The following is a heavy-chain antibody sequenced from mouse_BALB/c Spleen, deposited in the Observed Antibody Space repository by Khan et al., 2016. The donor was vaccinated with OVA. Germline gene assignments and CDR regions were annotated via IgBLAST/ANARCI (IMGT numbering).Heavy chain of an antibody. Sequence: EVQGVESGGDFVRPGGSLKLSCAASGFTFSTYGMSWVRQTPDKRLEWVATINTGGAYTYYPDSVKGRFTISRDNAKNPIYLQLSSLKSEDTAIYYCARLAYYYNSEGFAYWGQGTLVTVSA. CDR2: INTGGAYT. CDR3: ARLAYYYNSEGFAY. V-gene: IGHV5-6*01. J-gene: IGHJ3*01. D-gene: IGHD1-1*01. CDR1: GFTFSTYG.